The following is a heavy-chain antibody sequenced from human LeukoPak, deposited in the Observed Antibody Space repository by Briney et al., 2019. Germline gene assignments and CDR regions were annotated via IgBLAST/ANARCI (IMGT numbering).Heavy chain of an antibody. CDR3: ARDQGHCSSTSCYSVDY. J-gene: IGHJ4*02. V-gene: IGHV3-53*01. D-gene: IGHD2-2*01. CDR1: RFTVSSNY. CDR2: IYSGGST. Sequence: GGSLRLSCAASRFTVSSNYMSWVRQAPGKGLEWVSVIYSGGSTYYADSVKGRFTISRDNSKNTLYLQMNSLRAEDTAVYYCARDQGHCSSTSCYSVDYWGQGTLVTVSS.